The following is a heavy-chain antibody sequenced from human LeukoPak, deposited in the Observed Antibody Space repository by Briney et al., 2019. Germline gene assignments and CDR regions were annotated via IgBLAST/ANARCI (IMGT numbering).Heavy chain of an antibody. J-gene: IGHJ4*02. V-gene: IGHV3-7*05. CDR2: IKEDGSEK. CDR3: ARDPFSSSSY. CDR1: GFTFSNYW. D-gene: IGHD6-6*01. Sequence: PGGSLRLSCAASGFTFSNYWMSWVRQAPGKGLEWVANIKEDGSEKYYVDSVKGRFTISRDNGKNSLYLQMNSLRAEDTAVYYCARDPFSSSSYWGQGTLVTVSS.